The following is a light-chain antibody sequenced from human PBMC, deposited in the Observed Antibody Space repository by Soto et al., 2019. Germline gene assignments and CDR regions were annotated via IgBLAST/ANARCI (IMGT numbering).Light chain of an antibody. CDR3: QQYNNWPPAIT. J-gene: IGKJ5*01. Sequence: EIVMTQSPATLSVSPGERATLSCRASQSLSSNLAWYQQKPGQAPRLLIYGASTRATGIPDRYSGSGSGTEFTLTNSNLRSEDFAVYYCQQYNNWPPAITFGQGTRLEIK. CDR1: QSLSSN. V-gene: IGKV3-15*01. CDR2: GAS.